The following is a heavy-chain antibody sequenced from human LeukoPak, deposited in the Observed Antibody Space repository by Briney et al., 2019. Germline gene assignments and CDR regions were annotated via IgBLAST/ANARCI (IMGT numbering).Heavy chain of an antibody. Sequence: SETLSLPCTVSGGSISSGGYYWSWIRQHPGKGLEWIGYIYYSGSTYYNPSLKSRVTISVDTSKNQFSLKLGSVTAADTAVYYCARVAAANSPSYYYYYYMDVWGKGTTVTVSS. CDR1: GGSISSGGYY. CDR3: ARVAAANSPSYYYYYYMDV. V-gene: IGHV4-31*03. J-gene: IGHJ6*03. D-gene: IGHD6-13*01. CDR2: IYYSGST.